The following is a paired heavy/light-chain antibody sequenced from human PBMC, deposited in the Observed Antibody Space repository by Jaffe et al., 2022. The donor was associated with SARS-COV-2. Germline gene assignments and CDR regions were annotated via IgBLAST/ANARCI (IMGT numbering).Light chain of an antibody. CDR1: QSISSY. J-gene: IGKJ5*01. Sequence: DIQMTQSPSSLSASIGDRVTITCRASQSISSYLNWYQHKPGNAPRLLIYVASSLQSGVPSRFSGGGSGTDFTLTINSLQPEDFATYYCQQSYTTPITFGQGTRLEIK. V-gene: IGKV1-39*01. CDR3: QQSYTTPIT. CDR2: VAS.
Heavy chain of an antibody. Sequence: QVTLRESGPALVKPTQTLTLTCTFSGFSLSSREMCVSWIRQPPGKALEWLALIGWDDAKYYSTSLRTRLTISKGTSKNQVVLTMTNVDPVDTATYYCVRTLRVNHLVQWLDKDFQSNYYYYMDVWGEGTTVTVSS. D-gene: IGHD6-19*01. J-gene: IGHJ6*03. CDR1: GFSLSSREMC. CDR3: VRTLRVNHLVQWLDKDFQSNYYYYMDV. CDR2: IGWDDAK. V-gene: IGHV2-70*01.